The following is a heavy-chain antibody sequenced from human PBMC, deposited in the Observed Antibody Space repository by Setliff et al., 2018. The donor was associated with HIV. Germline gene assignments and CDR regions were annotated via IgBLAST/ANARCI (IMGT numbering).Heavy chain of an antibody. CDR1: GGSISSNW. CDR3: ARAGSYGWDY. CDR2: IYHTGST. V-gene: IGHV4-4*02. J-gene: IGHJ4*02. D-gene: IGHD5-18*01. Sequence: SETLSLTCAVSGGSISSNWWSWVRQSPGKGLEWIGEIYHTGSTNYSPSLKSRLTISVDTSKNQVSLKLSSVTAADTAVYYCARAGSYGWDYWGQGTLVTVSS.